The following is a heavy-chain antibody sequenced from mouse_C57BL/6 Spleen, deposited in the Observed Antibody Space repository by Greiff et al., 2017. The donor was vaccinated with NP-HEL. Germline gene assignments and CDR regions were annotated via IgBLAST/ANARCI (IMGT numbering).Heavy chain of an antibody. V-gene: IGHV1-7*01. D-gene: IGHD1-1*01. CDR1: GYTFTSYW. CDR3: ARSVITTVVAPFDY. CDR2: INPSRGYT. Sequence: QVQLQQSGAELAKPGASVKLSCKASGYTFTSYWMHWVKQRPGQGLEWIGYINPSRGYTKYNQKFKDKATLTADKSSSTAYMQLSSLTSEDSAVYYCARSVITTVVAPFDYWGQGTTLTVSS. J-gene: IGHJ2*01.